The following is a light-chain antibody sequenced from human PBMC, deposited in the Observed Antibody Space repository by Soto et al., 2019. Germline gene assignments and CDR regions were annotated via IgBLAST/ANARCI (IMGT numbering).Light chain of an antibody. CDR2: GVT. Sequence: QSALTQPRSVSGSPGQSVTISCTGTSSDVGGYNYVSWYQQHPGKAPKVMIYGVTKRPSGVPDRFSGSKSGNTASLTISGLQAEDEADYYCCSHAGSYTYVFGTGTKLTVL. J-gene: IGLJ1*01. V-gene: IGLV2-11*01. CDR3: CSHAGSYTYV. CDR1: SSDVGGYNY.